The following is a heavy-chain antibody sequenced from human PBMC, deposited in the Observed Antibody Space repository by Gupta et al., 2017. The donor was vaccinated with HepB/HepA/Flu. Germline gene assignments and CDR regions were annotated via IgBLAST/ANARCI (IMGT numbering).Heavy chain of an antibody. Sequence: QAQPVQSGAEVKKPGSSVKVCCKASGGTFSSYAIRWVRQTPGQGLEWMGGIIPIFGTADYAQKFQGRVTITADESTSTAYMELSSLRSEDTAVYYCASTVTTGWFDPWGQGTLVTVSS. D-gene: IGHD4-17*01. J-gene: IGHJ5*02. V-gene: IGHV1-69*01. CDR1: GGTFSSYA. CDR2: IIPIFGTA. CDR3: ASTVTTGWFDP.